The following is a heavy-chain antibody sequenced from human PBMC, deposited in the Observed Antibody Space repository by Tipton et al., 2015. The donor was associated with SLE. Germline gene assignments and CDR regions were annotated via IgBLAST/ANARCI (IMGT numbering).Heavy chain of an antibody. CDR3: ARLSGSYEDFDY. D-gene: IGHD1-26*01. Sequence: LRLSCTVSGGSISTYYWSWIRQPPGKGLEWIGYIYTTGYIYTTGTTSYNPSLKSRVTISVDTSKNQFSQKLSSVTAADTAVYYCARLSGSYEDFDYWGQGTLVTVSS. J-gene: IGHJ4*02. CDR1: GGSISTYY. V-gene: IGHV4-4*09. CDR2: YIYTTGYIYTTGTT.